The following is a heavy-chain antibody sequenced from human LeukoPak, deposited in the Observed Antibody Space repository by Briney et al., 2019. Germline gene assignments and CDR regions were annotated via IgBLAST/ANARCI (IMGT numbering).Heavy chain of an antibody. CDR1: GGTFNSHI. CDR3: TRVNLRGSNYNWFDP. D-gene: IGHD3-10*01. CDR2: ITPILGTT. Sequence: SVKVSCKTSGGTFNSHIFGWVRQAPGQGLEWLGRITPILGTTKYAQRFQGRVTITADKFSTTAYMELTSLRSEDTAIYYCTRVNLRGSNYNWFDPWGQGTLVTVSS. V-gene: IGHV1-69*08. J-gene: IGHJ5*02.